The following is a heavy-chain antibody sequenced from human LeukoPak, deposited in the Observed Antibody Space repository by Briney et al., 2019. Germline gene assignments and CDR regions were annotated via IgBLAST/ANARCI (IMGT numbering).Heavy chain of an antibody. J-gene: IGHJ6*02. CDR3: ARSKSRITIFGVVPYYYYGMDV. Sequence: ASVKVSCKASGYTFTGYYMHWVRQATGQGLEWMGWMNPNSGNTGYAQKFQGRVTMTRNTSISTAYMELSSLRSEDTAVYYCARSKSRITIFGVVPYYYYGMDVWGQGTTVTVSS. V-gene: IGHV1-8*02. D-gene: IGHD3-3*01. CDR1: GYTFTGYY. CDR2: MNPNSGNT.